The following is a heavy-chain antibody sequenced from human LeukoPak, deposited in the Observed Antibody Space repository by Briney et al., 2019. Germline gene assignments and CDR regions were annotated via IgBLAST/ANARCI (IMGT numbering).Heavy chain of an antibody. CDR1: GGSIRSTSYY. Sequence: SETLSLTCTVSGGSIRSTSYYWGWIRQPPGKGLEWIGSIYYSGSTYYNPSLKSRVTISVDTSKNQFSLKLSSVTAADTAVYYCARATDSGDYWGQGTLVTVSS. CDR2: IYYSGST. CDR3: ARATDSGDY. D-gene: IGHD1-26*01. V-gene: IGHV4-39*01. J-gene: IGHJ4*02.